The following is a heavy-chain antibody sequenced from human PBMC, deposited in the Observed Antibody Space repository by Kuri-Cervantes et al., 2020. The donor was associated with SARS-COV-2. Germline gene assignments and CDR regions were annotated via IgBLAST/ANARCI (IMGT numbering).Heavy chain of an antibody. CDR3: ATFPPELHCSGGSCYSGDY. Sequence: ASVKVSCKASGYTFTSYGISWVRQAPGQGLEWMGWISAYNGNTNYAQKFQGRVTMTEDTSTDTAYMELSSLRSEDTAVYYCATFPPELHCSGGSCYSGDYWSQGTLVTVSS. D-gene: IGHD2-15*01. V-gene: IGHV1-18*04. CDR1: GYTFTSYG. J-gene: IGHJ4*02. CDR2: ISAYNGNT.